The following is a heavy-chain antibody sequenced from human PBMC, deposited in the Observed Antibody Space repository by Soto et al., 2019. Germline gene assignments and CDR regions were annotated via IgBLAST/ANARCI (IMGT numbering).Heavy chain of an antibody. Sequence: QVQLVQSGAEVKKPGASVKVSCKASGYTFTSYGISWVRQAPGQGLEWMGWISAYNGNTNYAQKLQSRVTMTTDTSTSTAYMELRSLRSDDTAVYYCAATPSFYDSTSDFDYWGQGTLVTVSS. V-gene: IGHV1-18*01. CDR3: AATPSFYDSTSDFDY. CDR2: ISAYNGNT. CDR1: GYTFTSYG. J-gene: IGHJ4*02. D-gene: IGHD3-22*01.